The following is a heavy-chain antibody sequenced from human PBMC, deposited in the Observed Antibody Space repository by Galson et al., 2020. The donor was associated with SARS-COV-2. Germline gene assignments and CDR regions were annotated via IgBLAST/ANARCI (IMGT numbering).Heavy chain of an antibody. D-gene: IGHD2-15*01. CDR1: GGSISSSSYY. CDR2: IYYSGST. J-gene: IGHJ5*02. Sequence: ETSETLSLTSTVSGGSISSSSYYWGWIRQPPGKGLEWIGSIYYSGSTYYNPSLKSRVTISVDTSKNQFSLKLSSVTTADTAVYYCARQLRSGVVVAALNWFDPWGQGTLVTVSS. CDR3: ARQLRSGVVVAALNWFDP. V-gene: IGHV4-39*01.